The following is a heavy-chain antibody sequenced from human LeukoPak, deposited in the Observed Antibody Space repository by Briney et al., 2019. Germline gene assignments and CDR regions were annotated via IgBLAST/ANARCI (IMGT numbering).Heavy chain of an antibody. Sequence: PSETLSLTCAVYGGSFSGYYWSWIRQPPGKGLEWIGEINHSGSTNYNPSLKSRVTISVDTSKNQFSLKLSSVTAADTAVYYCARHAYCGGDCYSDWFDPWGQGTLVTVSS. V-gene: IGHV4-34*01. D-gene: IGHD2-21*02. CDR3: ARHAYCGGDCYSDWFDP. CDR2: INHSGST. J-gene: IGHJ5*02. CDR1: GGSFSGYY.